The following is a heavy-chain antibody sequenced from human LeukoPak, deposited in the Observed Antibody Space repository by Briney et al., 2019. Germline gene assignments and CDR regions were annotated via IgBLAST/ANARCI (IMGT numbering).Heavy chain of an antibody. D-gene: IGHD6-19*01. CDR1: GYTFTSYG. CDR3: ARDSSGWYYLYYGMDV. J-gene: IGHJ6*02. Sequence: ASVTVSCKASGYTFTSYGISWVRQAPGQGLEWMGWISAYNGNTKYAQKLQGRVTMTTDTSTSTAYMELRSLRSDDTAVYYCARDSSGWYYLYYGMDVWGQGTTVTVSS. CDR2: ISAYNGNT. V-gene: IGHV1-18*01.